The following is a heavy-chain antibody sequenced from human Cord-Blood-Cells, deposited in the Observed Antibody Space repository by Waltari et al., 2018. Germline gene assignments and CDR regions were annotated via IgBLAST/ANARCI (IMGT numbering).Heavy chain of an antibody. Sequence: TNYNPSLKSRVTISVDTSKNQFSLKLSSVTAADTAVYYCARVGHCSGGSCYAFDILGQGTMVTVSS. V-gene: IGHV4-59*01. J-gene: IGHJ3*02. CDR2: T. D-gene: IGHD2-15*01. CDR3: ARVGHCSGGSCYAFDI.